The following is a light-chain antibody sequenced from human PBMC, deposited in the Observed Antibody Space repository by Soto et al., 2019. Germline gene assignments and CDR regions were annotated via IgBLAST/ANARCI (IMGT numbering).Light chain of an antibody. J-gene: IGLJ2*01. CDR3: SSYTNSGTVL. CDR2: NVR. Sequence: QSVLTQPASVSWSPGQSITISCTGTSSDVCGYDYVSWYQQYAGKAPKLTIYNVRNRPSGVSNRFSGSKSGNTASLTISGLQPEDEADYFCSSYTNSGTVLFGGGTKLTVL. CDR1: SSDVCGYDY. V-gene: IGLV2-14*01.